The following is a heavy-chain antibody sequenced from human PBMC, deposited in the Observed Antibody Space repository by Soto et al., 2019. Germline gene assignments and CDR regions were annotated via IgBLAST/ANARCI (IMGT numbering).Heavy chain of an antibody. J-gene: IGHJ3*02. CDR2: IYYSGTT. Sequence: QVQLQESGPGLVKPSQTLSLKCSVSGDSINNAEYYWSWIRQHAGQGLEWIGYIYYSGTTYYNPXXXXXXXXXXXXXXXXXXXXMSSVXXXXXXXYYCARVRGHAFDIRGQGTMVTVSS. V-gene: IGHV4-30-4*08. CDR3: ARVRGHAFDI. D-gene: IGHD3-10*01. CDR1: GDSINNAEYY.